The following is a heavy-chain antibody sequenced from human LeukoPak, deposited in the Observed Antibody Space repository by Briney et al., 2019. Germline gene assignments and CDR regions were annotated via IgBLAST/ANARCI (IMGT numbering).Heavy chain of an antibody. V-gene: IGHV3-9*01. CDR1: GFTFDDYA. CDR2: ISWNSGSI. CDR3: AKELGIAAAGPYYGMDV. Sequence: AGRSLRLSCAASGFTFDDYAMHWVRQAPGKGLEWVSGISWNSGSIGYADSVKGRFTISRDNAKNSLYLQMNSLRAEDTALYYCAKELGIAAAGPYYGMDVWGQGTTVTVSS. J-gene: IGHJ6*02. D-gene: IGHD6-13*01.